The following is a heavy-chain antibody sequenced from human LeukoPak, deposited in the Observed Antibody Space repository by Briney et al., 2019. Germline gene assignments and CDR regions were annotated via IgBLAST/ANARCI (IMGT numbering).Heavy chain of an antibody. CDR1: GFTFSSYS. CDR3: ARSIDSGYCFDY. D-gene: IGHD3-22*01. J-gene: IGHJ4*02. V-gene: IGHV3-21*01. CDR2: ISSSSSYI. Sequence: GSLRLSCAASGFTFSSYSMNWVRQAPGKGLEWVSSISSSSSYIYYADSVKGRFTISRDNAKNSLYLQMNSLRAEDTAVYYCARSIDSGYCFDYWGQGTLVTVSS.